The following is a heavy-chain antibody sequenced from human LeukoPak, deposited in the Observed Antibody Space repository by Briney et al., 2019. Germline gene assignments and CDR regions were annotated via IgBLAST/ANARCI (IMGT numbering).Heavy chain of an antibody. D-gene: IGHD2-2*01. V-gene: IGHV5-51*01. CDR1: SYNFANYW. CDR2: IYPGDSDT. CDR3: VRGSSTSCPDY. Sequence: GESLKISCKASSYNFANYWIGWVRQMPGKGLEWMGIIYPGDSDTRYSPSFQGQVTISADKSISTAYLQWSSLKASDTAMYYCVRGSSTSCPDYWGQGTLVTVSS. J-gene: IGHJ4*02.